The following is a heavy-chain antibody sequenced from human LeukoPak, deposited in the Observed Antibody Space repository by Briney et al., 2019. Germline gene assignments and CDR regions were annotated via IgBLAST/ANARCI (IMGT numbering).Heavy chain of an antibody. CDR3: ARDRLPGFKWFDP. Sequence: ASVKVSCKASGYTFTGYYMHWVRQAPGQGLEWMGWINPNSGGTNYAQKFQGRVTMTRDTSISTAYLELSSLRSEDTAVYYCARDRLPGFKWFDPWGQGTLVTVSS. V-gene: IGHV1-2*02. CDR2: INPNSGGT. CDR1: GYTFTGYY. D-gene: IGHD2-2*01. J-gene: IGHJ5*02.